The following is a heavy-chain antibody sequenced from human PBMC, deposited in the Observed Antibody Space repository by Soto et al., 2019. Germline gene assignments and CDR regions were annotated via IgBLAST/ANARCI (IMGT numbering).Heavy chain of an antibody. J-gene: IGHJ4*02. D-gene: IGHD1-26*01. CDR3: ASDRFRGTYYLRGVTYFFEE. V-gene: IGHV3-7*03. Sequence: PGGSLRLSCVTYGLTFTDYGMSWVRQAPGKGLEWVANIKQDESEKNYLDSVKGRFTISRDSAKNSLYLQMNSLRAEDTAVYYCASDRFRGTYYLRGVTYFFEEWGQGAPVTVSS. CDR2: IKQDESEK. CDR1: GLTFTDYG.